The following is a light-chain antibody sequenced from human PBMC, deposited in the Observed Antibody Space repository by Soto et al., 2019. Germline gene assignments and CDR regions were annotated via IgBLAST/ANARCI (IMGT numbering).Light chain of an antibody. Sequence: DIQMTQSPTTLSASVRDRVNITCRASQSISSWLAWYQQTPGKAPTLLIYDASSLESGVPSRFSGSGSGTEFTLTISSLQPDDFATYYCQKYNSGPRTFGQGTKV. J-gene: IGKJ1*01. CDR2: DAS. V-gene: IGKV1-5*01. CDR3: QKYNSGPRT. CDR1: QSISSW.